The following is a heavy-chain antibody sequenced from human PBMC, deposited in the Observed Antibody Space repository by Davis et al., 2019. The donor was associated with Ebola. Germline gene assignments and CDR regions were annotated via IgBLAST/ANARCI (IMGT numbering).Heavy chain of an antibody. J-gene: IGHJ2*01. V-gene: IGHV4-34*01. D-gene: IGHD4-17*01. CDR1: GGSFSGYY. CDR3: ARIRTVIQGPYWYFDL. Sequence: PGGSLRLSCAVYGGSFSGYYWGWIRQPPGQGLEWIGEINHGGSTNYNPSLKSRVTISVDTSKNQFSLKLSSVTAADTAVYYCARIRTVIQGPYWYFDLWGRGTLVTVSS. CDR2: INHGGST.